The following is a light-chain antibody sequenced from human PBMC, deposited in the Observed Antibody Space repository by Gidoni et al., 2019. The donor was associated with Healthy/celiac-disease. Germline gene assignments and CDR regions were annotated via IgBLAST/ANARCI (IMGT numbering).Light chain of an antibody. CDR3: SSYTSSSTLEV. J-gene: IGLJ1*01. Sequence: QSARTQPASVSGPPGQSLTISCTGTSSDVGGYNYVSWYQQHPGKAPKLMIYEVSNRPSGVSNRFSGSKSGNTASLTISGLQAEDEADYYCSSYTSSSTLEVFGTGTKVTVL. CDR1: SSDVGGYNY. V-gene: IGLV2-14*01. CDR2: EVS.